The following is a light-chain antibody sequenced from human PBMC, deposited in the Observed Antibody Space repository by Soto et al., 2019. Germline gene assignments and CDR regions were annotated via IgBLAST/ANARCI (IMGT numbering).Light chain of an antibody. CDR3: NQYGSTPLT. CDR1: QSVRSNY. V-gene: IGKV3-20*01. CDR2: DAS. Sequence: EIVLTQSPDTLSLSPGERATLSCRASQSVRSNYLAWYQQKPGQAPRFLIYDASSRATGIPDRFSGSGSGTDFTLTISRLEPEDFAVYYCNQYGSTPLTFAGGT. J-gene: IGKJ4*01.